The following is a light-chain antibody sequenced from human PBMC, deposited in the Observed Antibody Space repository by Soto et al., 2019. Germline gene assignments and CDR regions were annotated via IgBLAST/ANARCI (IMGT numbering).Light chain of an antibody. Sequence: ENLFTHSPAPPAFSSRGKAPPSRRASQSVSSYLAWYQQKPGQAPRLLIYDASNRATGIPARFSGSGSGTDFTLTISSLEPEDFAVYYCQQRSNWPPLTFGGGTKVDIK. CDR1: QSVSSY. J-gene: IGKJ4*01. CDR2: DAS. V-gene: IGKV3-11*01. CDR3: QQRSNWPPLT.